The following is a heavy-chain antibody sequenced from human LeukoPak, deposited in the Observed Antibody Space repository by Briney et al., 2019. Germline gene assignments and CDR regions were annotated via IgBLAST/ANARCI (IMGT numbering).Heavy chain of an antibody. Sequence: PGGSLRLSCAASGFTFSSYGMHWVRQAPGKGLEWVAVISYDGSNKYYADSVKGRFTISRDNSKNTLYLQMNSLRAEDTAVYYCAKFAGDPERGGRLGDYYYYYYMDVWGKGTTVTVSS. V-gene: IGHV3-30*18. J-gene: IGHJ6*03. CDR1: GFTFSSYG. D-gene: IGHD4-17*01. CDR3: AKFAGDPERGGRLGDYYYYYYMDV. CDR2: ISYDGSNK.